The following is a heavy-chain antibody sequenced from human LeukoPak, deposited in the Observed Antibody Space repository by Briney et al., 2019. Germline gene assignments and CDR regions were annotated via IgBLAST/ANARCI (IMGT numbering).Heavy chain of an antibody. J-gene: IGHJ4*02. CDR2: IYQSGKT. Sequence: SETLSLTCSVSGYSISSGYYWGWIRQPPGKGLEWMGIIYQSGKTYCNPSLESRVTISVDKSKNQFSLKMNSMTAADTAMYYCARGLPGGQLSRYDYWGQGTIVTVSS. V-gene: IGHV4-38-2*02. CDR1: GYSISSGYY. CDR3: ARGLPGGQLSRYDY. D-gene: IGHD6-13*01.